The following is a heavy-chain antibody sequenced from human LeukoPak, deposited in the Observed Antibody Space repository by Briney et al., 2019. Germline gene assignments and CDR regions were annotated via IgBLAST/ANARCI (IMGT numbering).Heavy chain of an antibody. CDR2: IYYSGTT. CDR1: GGSISTYY. CDR3: ARHKDRSYGSGVDWFDP. Sequence: PSETLSLTYTVSGGSISTYYWSWFRQPPRKRLGWIAYIYYSGTTNYNPSLKSRVTISVDTSKNQFSLKLTSVTAADTAVYYCARHKDRSYGSGVDWFDPWGQGTLVTVSS. D-gene: IGHD3-10*01. J-gene: IGHJ5*02. V-gene: IGHV4-59*08.